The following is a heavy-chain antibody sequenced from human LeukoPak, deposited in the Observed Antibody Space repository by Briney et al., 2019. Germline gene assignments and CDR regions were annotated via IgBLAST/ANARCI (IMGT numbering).Heavy chain of an antibody. V-gene: IGHV1-69*05. CDR3: ARGGMGRRTVKYDY. J-gene: IGHJ4*02. Sequence: GASVKVSCKASGGTFSSYAISWVRQAPGQGLEWMGGIIPIFGTANYAQKFQGRVTITTDESTGTAYMELSSLRSEDTAVYYCARGGMGRRTVKYDYWGQGTLVTVSS. D-gene: IGHD6-13*01. CDR2: IIPIFGTA. CDR1: GGTFSSYA.